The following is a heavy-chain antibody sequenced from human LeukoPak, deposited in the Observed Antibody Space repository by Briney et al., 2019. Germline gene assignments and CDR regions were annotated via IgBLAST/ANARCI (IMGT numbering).Heavy chain of an antibody. CDR3: ARGATIVRGPIDY. CDR1: GYSISSGYY. Sequence: SETLSLTCAVSGYSISSGYYWGWIRQPPGKGLEWIGSIYHSWSTYYNPSLKSRVTIAVDTPKNQFSLKLNSVTAADTAVYYCARGATIVRGPIDYWGQGTLVTVSS. V-gene: IGHV4-38-2*01. J-gene: IGHJ4*02. CDR2: IYHSWST. D-gene: IGHD3-10*01.